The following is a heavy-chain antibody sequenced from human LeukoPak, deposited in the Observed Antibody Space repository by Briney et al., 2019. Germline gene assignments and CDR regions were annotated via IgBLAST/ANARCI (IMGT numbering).Heavy chain of an antibody. CDR3: AALAVADSVRDY. J-gene: IGHJ4*02. Sequence: PGGSLRLSCVSSGFSFSSYGMHWVRQAPGKGLEWVAVISYDGSNKYYADSVKGRFTISRDNSKNTLYLQMNSLRAEDTAVYYCAALAVADSVRDYWGQGTLVTVSS. D-gene: IGHD6-19*01. V-gene: IGHV3-30*03. CDR1: GFSFSSYG. CDR2: ISYDGSNK.